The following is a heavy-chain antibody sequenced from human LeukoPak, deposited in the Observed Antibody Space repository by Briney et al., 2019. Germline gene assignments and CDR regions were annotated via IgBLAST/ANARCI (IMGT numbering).Heavy chain of an antibody. CDR3: ARVGSGWYGALFDY. Sequence: QAGGSLRLSCAASGFTFSSYAMHWVRQAPGKGLEWVAVISYDGSNKYYADSVKGRFTISRDNSKNTLYLQMNSLRAEDTAVYYCARVGSGWYGALFDYWGQGTLVTVSS. V-gene: IGHV3-30-3*01. J-gene: IGHJ4*02. D-gene: IGHD6-19*01. CDR1: GFTFSSYA. CDR2: ISYDGSNK.